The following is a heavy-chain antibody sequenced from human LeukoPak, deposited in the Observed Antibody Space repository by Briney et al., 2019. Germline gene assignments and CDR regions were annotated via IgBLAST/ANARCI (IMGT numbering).Heavy chain of an antibody. CDR3: ARLLGRLNTVTTLAYDY. J-gene: IGHJ4*02. CDR1: GGSISSYY. V-gene: IGHV4-59*01. CDR2: IYYSGST. D-gene: IGHD4-17*01. Sequence: SETLSLTCTVSGGSISSYYWSWIRQPPGKGLEWIGYIYYSGSTNYNPSLKSRVTISVDTSKNQFSLKLSSVTAADTAVYYCARLLGRLNTVTTLAYDYWGQGTLVTVSS.